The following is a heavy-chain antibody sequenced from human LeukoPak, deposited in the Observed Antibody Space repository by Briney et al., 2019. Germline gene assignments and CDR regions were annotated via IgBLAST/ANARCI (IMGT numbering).Heavy chain of an antibody. J-gene: IGHJ4*02. D-gene: IGHD3-22*01. Sequence: PSQTLSLTCTVSGGSISSGSYYWRWIRQPAGKGLEWIGRIYTSGSTNYNPSLKSRVTISVDTSKNQFSLKLSSVTAADTAAYYCARDDSSGYALDYWGQGTLVTVSS. CDR2: IYTSGST. V-gene: IGHV4-61*02. CDR3: ARDDSSGYALDY. CDR1: GGSISSGSYY.